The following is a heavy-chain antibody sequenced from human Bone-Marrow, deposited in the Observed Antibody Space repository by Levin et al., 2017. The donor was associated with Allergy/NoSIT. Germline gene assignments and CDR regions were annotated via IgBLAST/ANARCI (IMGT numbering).Heavy chain of an antibody. CDR2: ISYDANNE. CDR1: GFTFSVYS. Sequence: QSGGSLRLSCAASGFTFSVYSMHWVRQAPGKGLEWVAIISYDANNEYYADSVKGRFTLSRDNSRNTLYLQMNSLRPEDTAVYYCARPTQDYGDYNDAFDIWGRGTMVTVSS. J-gene: IGHJ3*02. CDR3: ARPTQDYGDYNDAFDI. V-gene: IGHV3-30-3*01. D-gene: IGHD4-17*01.